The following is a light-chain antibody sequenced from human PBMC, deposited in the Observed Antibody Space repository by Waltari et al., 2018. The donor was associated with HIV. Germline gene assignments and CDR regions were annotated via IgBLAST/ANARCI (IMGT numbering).Light chain of an antibody. CDR3: SSYTRSSTL. CDR1: SSAVGGHNY. V-gene: IGLV2-14*01. CDR2: EVS. Sequence: QSALTQPASVSGSPGPSITISCTGTSSAVGGHNYVAWYQYHPGKAPKLMIYEVSNRPSGVSNRFSGSKSGNTASLTISGLQAEDEGDYYCSSYTRSSTLFGGGTKLTVL. J-gene: IGLJ2*01.